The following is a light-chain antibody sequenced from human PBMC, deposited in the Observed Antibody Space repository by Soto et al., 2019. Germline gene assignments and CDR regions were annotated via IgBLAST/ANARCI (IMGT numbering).Light chain of an antibody. J-gene: IGKJ3*01. CDR2: AAS. Sequence: AIQMTQSPSSLSASVGDRVTITCRASQGIRNDLDWFQQKPGKAPKLLIYAASNLQSGAPARFSGSGSGTDFTLTISRLQPEDFATYYCLQKYFYPFTFGPGTKVDIK. CDR1: QGIRND. CDR3: LQKYFYPFT. V-gene: IGKV1-6*01.